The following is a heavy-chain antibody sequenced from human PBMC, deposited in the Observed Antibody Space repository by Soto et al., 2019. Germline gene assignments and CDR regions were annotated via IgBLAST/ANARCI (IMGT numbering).Heavy chain of an antibody. V-gene: IGHV4-34*01. CDR2: TNHSGST. J-gene: IGHJ2*01. CDR1: GGSFSGYY. Sequence: QVQLQQWGAGLLKPSETLSLTCAVYGGSFSGYYWSWIRQPPGKGLEWIGETNHSGSTNYNPSLKSGVTISVDTVKKQFSVELGGVTAADTAVYYCARKVGRGGYFELWGRGTLVAVAA. CDR3: ARKVGRGGYFEL.